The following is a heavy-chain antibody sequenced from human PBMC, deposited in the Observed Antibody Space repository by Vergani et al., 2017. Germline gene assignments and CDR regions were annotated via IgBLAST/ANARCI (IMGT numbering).Heavy chain of an antibody. CDR3: ASREITIFGVVIIRGYYYYSMDV. CDR1: GGTFSSYA. J-gene: IGHJ6*04. D-gene: IGHD3-3*01. V-gene: IGHV1-69*01. Sequence: QVQLVQSGAEVKQPGSSVKVSCKASGGTFSSYAISWVRQAPGQGLEWMGGIIPIFGTAHYAQKFQGRVTITADESTSTAYMELSSLRSEDTAVYYCASREITIFGVVIIRGYYYYSMDVWGKGTTVTVSS. CDR2: IIPIFGTA.